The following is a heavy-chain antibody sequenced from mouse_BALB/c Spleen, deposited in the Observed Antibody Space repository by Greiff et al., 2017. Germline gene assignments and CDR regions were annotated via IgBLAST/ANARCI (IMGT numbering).Heavy chain of an antibody. CDR3: ARSNWHYAMDY. D-gene: IGHD4-1*01. V-gene: IGHV5-17*02. J-gene: IGHJ4*01. CDR1: GFTFSSFG. Sequence: EVQVVESGGGLVQPGGSRKLSCAASGFTFSSFGMHWVRQAPEKGLEWVAYISSGSSTIYYADTVKGRFTISRDNPKNTLFLQMTSLRSEDTAMYYCARSNWHYAMDYWGQGTSVTVSS. CDR2: ISSGSSTI.